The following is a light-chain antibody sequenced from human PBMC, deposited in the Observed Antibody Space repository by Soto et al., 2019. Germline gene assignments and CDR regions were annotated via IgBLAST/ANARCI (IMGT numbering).Light chain of an antibody. CDR1: QSISSW. CDR3: QQYNSYQ. J-gene: IGKJ1*01. V-gene: IGKV1-5*01. CDR2: DAS. Sequence: DIQMTQSPSTLSASVGDRVTITSRASQSISSWLAWYQQKPGKAPKLLIYDASSLESGVPSRFSGSGSGTEFTLTISSLQPDDFATYYCQQYNSYQFGQGTKVDIK.